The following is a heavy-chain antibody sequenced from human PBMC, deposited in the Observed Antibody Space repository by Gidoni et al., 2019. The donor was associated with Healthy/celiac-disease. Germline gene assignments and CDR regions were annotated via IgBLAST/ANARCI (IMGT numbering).Heavy chain of an antibody. J-gene: IGHJ6*02. CDR2: IYSGGST. D-gene: IGHD1-26*01. Sequence: EVQLVESGGGLVQPGGSLRLSCAASGFTVSSNYMSWVRQAPGKGLEWVSVIYSGGSTYYADSVKGRFTISRDNSKNTLYLQMNSLRAEDTAVYYCARDLRRVGATLRGYYYYGMDVWGQGTTVTVSS. CDR1: GFTVSSNY. V-gene: IGHV3-66*02. CDR3: ARDLRRVGATLRGYYYYGMDV.